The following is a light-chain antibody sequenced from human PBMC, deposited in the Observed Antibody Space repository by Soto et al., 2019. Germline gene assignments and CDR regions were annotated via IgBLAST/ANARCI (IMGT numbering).Light chain of an antibody. Sequence: QPVLTQPPSVSGAPGQRVTIACTGSSSNIGAGYDVHWYQQLPGTAPKLLIYGNTNRPSGVPDRFSGSKSDTSASLAITGLQAEDEAEYYCQSYDLTLSGVVFGGGTKLTVI. CDR3: QSYDLTLSGVV. J-gene: IGLJ2*01. V-gene: IGLV1-40*01. CDR1: SSNIGAGYD. CDR2: GNT.